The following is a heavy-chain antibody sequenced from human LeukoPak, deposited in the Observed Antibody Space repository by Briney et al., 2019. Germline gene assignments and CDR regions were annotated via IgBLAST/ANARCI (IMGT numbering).Heavy chain of an antibody. D-gene: IGHD1-1*01. J-gene: IGHJ5*02. CDR2: ISGSGDHT. CDR1: GFTFSRYG. CDR3: TKDRTGTTGRDWLDP. Sequence: QPGGTLRLSCAVSGFTFSRYGMSWVRQAPGKGLEWVSAISGSGDHTYYADSVKGRFTISRDNSKNTLSLQMNSLRAEDTAVYFCTKDRTGTTGRDWLDPWGQGTLVTVSS. V-gene: IGHV3-23*01.